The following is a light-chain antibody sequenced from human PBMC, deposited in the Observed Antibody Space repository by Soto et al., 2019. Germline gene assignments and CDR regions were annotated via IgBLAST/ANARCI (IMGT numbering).Light chain of an antibody. CDR2: LNSDGSH. J-gene: IGLJ2*01. CDR1: SGHSSYA. CDR3: QTWVSGIEV. Sequence: PVLTQSPSASASLGASVKLTCTLSSGHSSYAIAWHQQQPEKGPRYLMKLNSDGSHSKGDGIPDGFSGSSSGAERYLTISSLQSEDEADYYCQTWVSGIEVFGGGTKVTVL. V-gene: IGLV4-69*01.